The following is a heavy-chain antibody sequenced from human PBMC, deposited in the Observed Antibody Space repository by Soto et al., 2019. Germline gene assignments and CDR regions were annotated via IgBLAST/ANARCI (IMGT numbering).Heavy chain of an antibody. CDR2: INPNGGVT. J-gene: IGHJ6*03. V-gene: IGHV1-2*04. D-gene: IGHD5-12*01. CDR3: ARESGGATATLDYYYFYMDV. Sequence: QLQLVQSGAEVRKPGASVTVSCRSSGDSFNDYYIHWVRQAPGQGFEWMGWINPNGGVTKYAQKFQGWVSMTRDTSIRTVYMQLSRLRSDDTAVYYCARESGGATATLDYYYFYMDVWGKGTTVTVSS. CDR1: GDSFNDYY.